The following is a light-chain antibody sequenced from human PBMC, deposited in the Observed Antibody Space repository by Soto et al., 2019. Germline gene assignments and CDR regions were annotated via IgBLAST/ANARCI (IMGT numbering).Light chain of an antibody. CDR3: SSYAGSTL. CDR1: SSDVGGYNY. J-gene: IGLJ1*01. CDR2: EVS. Sequence: SDLPQAPSASGSPGQSVTISCTGTSSDVGGYNYVSWYQQHPGKAPKLMIYEVSKRPSGVPDRFSGSKSGNTASLTVSGLQAEDEADYYCSSYAGSTLFGTGTKVTVL. V-gene: IGLV2-8*01.